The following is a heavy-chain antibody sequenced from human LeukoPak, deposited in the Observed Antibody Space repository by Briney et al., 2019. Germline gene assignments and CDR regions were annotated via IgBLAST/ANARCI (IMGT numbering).Heavy chain of an antibody. V-gene: IGHV4-59*02. J-gene: IGHJ4*02. D-gene: IGHD2-2*01. CDR2: IYYSGST. Sequence: PSETLSLTCSVSGDSVSNYYWSWIRQPPGKGLEWIGYIYYSGSTNYNPSLKSRVTISVDTSKNQFSLKLSSVTAADTAVYYCARRGYCSSTSCYIFDYWGQGTLVTVSS. CDR3: ARRGYCSSTSCYIFDY. CDR1: GDSVSNYY.